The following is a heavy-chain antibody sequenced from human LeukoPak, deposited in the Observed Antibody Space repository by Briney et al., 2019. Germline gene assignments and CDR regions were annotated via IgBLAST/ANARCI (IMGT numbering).Heavy chain of an antibody. CDR2: INPNSGGT. CDR3: AREGTVGIAVAGYNWFDP. J-gene: IGHJ5*02. Sequence: ASVKVSCKASGYTFTGYYMHWVRQAPGQGLEWMGWINPNSGGTNYAQKFQGRVTMTRDTSISTAYMELSRLRSDDTAVYYCAREGTVGIAVAGYNWFDPWGQGTLVTVSS. V-gene: IGHV1-2*02. D-gene: IGHD6-19*01. CDR1: GYTFTGYY.